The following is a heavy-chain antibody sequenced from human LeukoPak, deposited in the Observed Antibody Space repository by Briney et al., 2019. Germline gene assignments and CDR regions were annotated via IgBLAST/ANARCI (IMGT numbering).Heavy chain of an antibody. Sequence: AXVKVSCKASGYTFTSYDINWVRQAPGQGLEWMGWMNPNSGNTVYAQKFQGRVTMTRNTSISTAYMELSSLRSEDTAVYYCARGPPFHCSSTSCYLSDNCFDPWGQGTLVTVSS. V-gene: IGHV1-8*01. CDR3: ARGPPFHCSSTSCYLSDNCFDP. CDR1: GYTFTSYD. J-gene: IGHJ5*02. D-gene: IGHD2-2*01. CDR2: MNPNSGNT.